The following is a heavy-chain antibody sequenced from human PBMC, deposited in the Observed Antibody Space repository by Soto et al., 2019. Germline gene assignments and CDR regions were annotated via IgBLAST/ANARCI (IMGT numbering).Heavy chain of an antibody. D-gene: IGHD1-1*01. CDR1: GGSFSGYY. J-gene: IGHJ3*02. CDR3: ATESYNDAFDI. Sequence: SETLSLTCGVYGGSFSGYYWSWIRQPPGKGLEWIGEINHSGSTNYNPSLKSRVTISVDTSKNQFSLKLSSVTAADTAVYYCATESYNDAFDIWGQGTMVTVSS. CDR2: INHSGST. V-gene: IGHV4-34*01.